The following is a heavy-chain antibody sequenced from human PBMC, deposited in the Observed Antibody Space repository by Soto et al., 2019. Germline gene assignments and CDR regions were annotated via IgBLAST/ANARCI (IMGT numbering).Heavy chain of an antibody. CDR2: IYYSGST. J-gene: IGHJ4*02. Sequence: QLQLQESGPGLVKPSETLSLTCTVSGGSISSCSYYWGWIRQPPGKGLEWIGSIYYSGSTYYNPSLKSRVTISVDTSKNQFSLKLSSVTAADTAVYYCARAYDNWNDRYYFDYWGQGTLVTVSS. D-gene: IGHD1-20*01. V-gene: IGHV4-39*01. CDR1: GGSISSCSYY. CDR3: ARAYDNWNDRYYFDY.